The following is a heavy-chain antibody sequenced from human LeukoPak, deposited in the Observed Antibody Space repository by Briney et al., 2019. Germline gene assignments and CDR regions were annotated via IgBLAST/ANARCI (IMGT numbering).Heavy chain of an antibody. Sequence: GASVKASCKASGYTFTGYYMHWVRQAPGQGLEWMGWINPNSGGTNYAQKFQGRVTMTRDTSISTAYMELSRLRSDDTAVYYCARSRYYYDSSGYYYFAFDIWGQGTMVTVSS. V-gene: IGHV1-2*02. CDR2: INPNSGGT. D-gene: IGHD3-22*01. J-gene: IGHJ3*02. CDR1: GYTFTGYY. CDR3: ARSRYYYDSSGYYYFAFDI.